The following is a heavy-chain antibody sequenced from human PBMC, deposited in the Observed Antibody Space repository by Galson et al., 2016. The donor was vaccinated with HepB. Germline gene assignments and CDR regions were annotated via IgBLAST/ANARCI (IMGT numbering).Heavy chain of an antibody. CDR1: GFTFSDYS. V-gene: IGHV3-48*02. J-gene: IGHJ4*02. CDR3: ARRSRSAFDY. CDR2: ISSSGSTI. Sequence: SLRLSCAASGFTFSDYSMNWVRQAPGKGPEWVSYISSSGSTIHYADAVKGRFTISRDNAKNSLFLQMNSLRDEDTAVYYCARRSRSAFDYWGQGTLVTVSS.